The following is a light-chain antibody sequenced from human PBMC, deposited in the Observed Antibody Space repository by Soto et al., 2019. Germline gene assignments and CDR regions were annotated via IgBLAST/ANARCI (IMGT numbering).Light chain of an antibody. CDR2: KVS. CDR3: VQGPHSPPHP. V-gene: IGKV2-30*01. CDR1: QSLAYSDGNTY. J-gene: IGKJ2*01. Sequence: DVVMTQSPLSLPVTLGQPASISCRSSQSLAYSDGNTYLNWFQQRPGKSPRRLLYKVSNRNSGVHDRFPGSGACTNVTPEISRVEDEDVWCYSCVQGPHSPPHPFGQATELKIK.